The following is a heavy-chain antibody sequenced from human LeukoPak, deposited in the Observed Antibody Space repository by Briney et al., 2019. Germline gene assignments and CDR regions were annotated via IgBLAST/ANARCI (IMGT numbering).Heavy chain of an antibody. CDR2: IGTAGDT. D-gene: IGHD1-26*01. J-gene: IGHJ6*02. V-gene: IGHV3-13*01. CDR1: GFTFSSYD. CDR3: ARDGGPFREAGGDYGMDV. Sequence: GGSLRLSCAASGFTFSSYDMHWVRQATGKGLEWVSAIGTAGDTYYPGSVKGRFTISRENAKNSLYLQMNSLRAGDTAVYYCARDGGPFREAGGDYGMDVWGQGTTVTVSS.